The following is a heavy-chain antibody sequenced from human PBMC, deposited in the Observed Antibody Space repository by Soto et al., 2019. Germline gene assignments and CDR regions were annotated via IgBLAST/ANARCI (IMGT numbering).Heavy chain of an antibody. J-gene: IGHJ5*02. V-gene: IGHV1-18*01. CDR3: ARQDSSSWYWFDP. D-gene: IGHD6-13*01. Sequence: ASVKVSCKASGYTFTSYGITWVRQAPGQGLEWMGWISGYNGKTNYAQKLQGRVTMTTDTSTSTAYMELRSLRSDDTAVYYCARQDSSSWYWFDPWGQGTLVTVSS. CDR1: GYTFTSYG. CDR2: ISGYNGKT.